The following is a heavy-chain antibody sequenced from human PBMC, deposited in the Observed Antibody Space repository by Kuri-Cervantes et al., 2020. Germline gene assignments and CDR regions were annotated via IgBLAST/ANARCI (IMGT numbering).Heavy chain of an antibody. D-gene: IGHD3-22*01. CDR1: GFTFSSYA. Sequence: GGSLRLSCAASGFTFSSYAMSWVRQAPGKGLEWVSAISGSGGSTYYADSVKGRFTISRDNAKNSLYLQMNSLRAEDTAFYYCARDLYYDSSVPFSWGQGTLVTVSS. CDR2: ISGSGGST. J-gene: IGHJ5*02. CDR3: ARDLYYDSSVPFS. V-gene: IGHV3-23*01.